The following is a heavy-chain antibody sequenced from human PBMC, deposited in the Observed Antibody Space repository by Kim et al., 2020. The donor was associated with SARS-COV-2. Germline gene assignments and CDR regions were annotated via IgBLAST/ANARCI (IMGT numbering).Heavy chain of an antibody. Sequence: IYYADSGKGRFTISRDNAKNSLYLQMNSLRDGDKAVYYGARNTVVKGYGYWGQGTLVTVSS. CDR2: I. V-gene: IGHV3-48*02. J-gene: IGHJ4*02. D-gene: IGHD2-15*01. CDR3: ARNTVVKGYGY.